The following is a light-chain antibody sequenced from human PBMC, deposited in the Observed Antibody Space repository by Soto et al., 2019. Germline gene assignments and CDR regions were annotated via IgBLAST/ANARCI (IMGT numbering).Light chain of an antibody. J-gene: IGKJ1*01. CDR2: GAS. V-gene: IGKV3-20*01. Sequence: EIVLTQSPGTLSLSPGERATLSCRASQSVSSSYLAWYQQKPGQAPRLLIYGASSRATDIPDRFSGSGSGTDFTLTIGRLEPGDFAVYYCQQYGSSPWTFGQGTKVDIK. CDR3: QQYGSSPWT. CDR1: QSVSSSY.